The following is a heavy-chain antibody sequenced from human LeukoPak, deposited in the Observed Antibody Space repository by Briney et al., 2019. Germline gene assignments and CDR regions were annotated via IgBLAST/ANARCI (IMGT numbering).Heavy chain of an antibody. V-gene: IGHV3-30*18. CDR2: VSHGGSSK. Sequence: GGSLRLSCAASGFTFSTYGMDWVRQAPGKGLEWLAVVSHGGSSKYYAGSVKGRFTISRDNSKNTLSLQMNSLRAEDTAVYYCAKEYGDYEAYFDYWGQGTLVTVSS. CDR1: GFTFSTYG. J-gene: IGHJ4*02. D-gene: IGHD4-17*01. CDR3: AKEYGDYEAYFDY.